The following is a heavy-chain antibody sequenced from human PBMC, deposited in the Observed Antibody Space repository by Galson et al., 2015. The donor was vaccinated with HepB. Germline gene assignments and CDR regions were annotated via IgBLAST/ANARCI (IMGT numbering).Heavy chain of an antibody. CDR3: ARPLFVFSQPYYGMDV. CDR1: GGTFSSYA. D-gene: IGHD3-10*02. CDR2: IIPIFGTA. V-gene: IGHV1-69*13. Sequence: SVKVSCKASGGTFSSYAISWVRQAPGQGLEWMGGIIPIFGTANYAQKFQGRVTITADESTSPAYMELSSLRSEDTAVYYCARPLFVFSQPYYGMDVWGQGTTVTVSS. J-gene: IGHJ6*02.